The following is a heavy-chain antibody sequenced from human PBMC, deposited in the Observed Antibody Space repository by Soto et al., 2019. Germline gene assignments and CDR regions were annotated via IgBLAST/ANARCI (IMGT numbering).Heavy chain of an antibody. CDR2: ISNSGGST. CDR1: GFTFSSYA. J-gene: IGHJ6*04. CDR3: VKKVGMNSRYGLDV. Sequence: VQLLESGGGLVQPGGSLRLSCVGSGFTFSSYAMSWVRQAPGKGLEWVSVISNSGGSTYYADAVKGQFTISRDNSNITLYLQLNSLRADDTADYWCVKKVGMNSRYGLDVWGEGTTVPGSP. V-gene: IGHV3-23*01. D-gene: IGHD1-26*01.